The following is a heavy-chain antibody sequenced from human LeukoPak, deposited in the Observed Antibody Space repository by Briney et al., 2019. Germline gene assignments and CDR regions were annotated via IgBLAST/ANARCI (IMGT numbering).Heavy chain of an antibody. CDR1: GFTFDDYA. V-gene: IGHV3-9*01. Sequence: GGSLRLSCAASGFTFDDYAKHWVRKAPGKGLEWVSGISWNRGRIVYADSVKGRFTISRDNAKNSLYLQMNSLRDEDRAVYYCARARRGLWFGASPPDYWGQGTLFTVSS. J-gene: IGHJ4*02. CDR3: ARARRGLWFGASPPDY. D-gene: IGHD3-10*01. CDR2: ISWNRGRI.